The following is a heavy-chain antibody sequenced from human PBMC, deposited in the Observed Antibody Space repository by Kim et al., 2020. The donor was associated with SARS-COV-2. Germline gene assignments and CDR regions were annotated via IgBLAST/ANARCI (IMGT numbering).Heavy chain of an antibody. CDR3: ARAGDSSGYYLGFDY. J-gene: IGHJ4*02. D-gene: IGHD3-22*01. V-gene: IGHV3-53*04. Sequence: DCVKGRFTIPRQNSKNTLYRQMNSLRAEDTAVYYCARAGDSSGYYLGFDYWGQGTLVTVSS.